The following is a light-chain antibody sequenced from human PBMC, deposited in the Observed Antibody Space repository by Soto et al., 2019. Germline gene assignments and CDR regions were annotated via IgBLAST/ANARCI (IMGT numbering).Light chain of an antibody. CDR2: EVS. V-gene: IGLV2-18*02. CDR3: SSYTSSSTYV. J-gene: IGLJ1*01. CDR1: SSDVGSYNR. Sequence: QSALTQPPSVSGSHRQSVTISCTETSSDVGSYNRVSWYQQPPGTAPKLMIYEVSNRPSGVPDRFSGSKSGNTASLTISGLQAEDEADYYCSSYTSSSTYVFGTGTKVTVL.